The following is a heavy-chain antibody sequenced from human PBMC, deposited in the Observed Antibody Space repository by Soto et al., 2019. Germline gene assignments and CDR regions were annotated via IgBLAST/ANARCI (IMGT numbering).Heavy chain of an antibody. CDR1: GGSISSGDYY. CDR2: IYYSGST. CDR3: ARVGGFGATTIDY. D-gene: IGHD3-10*01. J-gene: IGHJ4*02. Sequence: QVQLQESGPGLVNPSQALSLTCTVSGGSISSGDYYWSWIRQPPGKGLEWIGYIYYSGSTHYNPSLKSRVTISVDTSKNQFSLKLSSVTAADTAVYYCARVGGFGATTIDYWGQATLVTVSS. V-gene: IGHV4-30-4*01.